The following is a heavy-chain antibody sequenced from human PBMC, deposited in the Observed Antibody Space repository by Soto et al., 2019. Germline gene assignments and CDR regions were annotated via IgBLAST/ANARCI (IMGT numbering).Heavy chain of an antibody. J-gene: IGHJ4*02. Sequence: GASVKVSCKASGYTFNSYSITWVRQAPGQGLEWMGWISAYNGNTDYAQKLQGRVSMTTDTSTRTAYMELRSLTSDDTAVYYCARLSAAFAVAGNLGYWGQGTLVTVSS. CDR1: GYTFNSYS. CDR3: ARLSAAFAVAGNLGY. CDR2: ISAYNGNT. V-gene: IGHV1-18*01. D-gene: IGHD6-19*01.